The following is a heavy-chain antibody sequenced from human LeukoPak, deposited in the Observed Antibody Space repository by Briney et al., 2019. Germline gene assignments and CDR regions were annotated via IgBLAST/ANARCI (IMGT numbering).Heavy chain of an antibody. J-gene: IGHJ4*02. CDR3: ARAKTLTTSDH. V-gene: IGHV3-48*02. CDR1: GFTFSTYS. D-gene: IGHD4-17*01. Sequence: GGSLRLSCAASGFTFSTYSMNWVRQVPGKGLEWVSQISSRSTGIYYAESVKGRFTISRDNAKNSLYVKMNSLKDEDTAVYYCARAKTLTTSDHWGRGTLVTVSS. CDR2: ISSRSTGI.